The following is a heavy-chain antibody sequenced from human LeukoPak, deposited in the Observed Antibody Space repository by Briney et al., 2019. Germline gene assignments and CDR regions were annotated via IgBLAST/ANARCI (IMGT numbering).Heavy chain of an antibody. CDR2: INHSGST. CDR3: ARGALSSGYYYY. Sequence: SETLSLTCAVYGGSFSGYYWNWIRQPPGKGLEWIGEINHSGSTTYNRSLKSRVTISLDTSKNQFSLKLSSVTAADTAVYYCARGALSSGYYYYWGQGTLVTVSS. D-gene: IGHD3-22*01. CDR1: GGSFSGYY. V-gene: IGHV4-34*01. J-gene: IGHJ4*02.